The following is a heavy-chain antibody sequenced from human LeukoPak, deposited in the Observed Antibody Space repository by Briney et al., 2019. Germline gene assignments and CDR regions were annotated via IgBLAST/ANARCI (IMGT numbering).Heavy chain of an antibody. CDR2: IYHSGST. CDR1: GYSISSGYY. Sequence: KPSETLSLTCAVSGYSISSGYYWGWIRQPPGKGLEWIGSIYHSGSTYYNPSLKSRVTISVDTSKNQFSLKLSSVTAADTAVYYCAITQGLYDFWSGYYGYWGQGTLVTVSS. V-gene: IGHV4-38-2*01. CDR3: AITQGLYDFWSGYYGY. J-gene: IGHJ4*02. D-gene: IGHD3-3*01.